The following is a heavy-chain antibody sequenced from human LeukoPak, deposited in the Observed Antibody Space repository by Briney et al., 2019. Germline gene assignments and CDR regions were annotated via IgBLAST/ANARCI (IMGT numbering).Heavy chain of an antibody. Sequence: GESLKIFCKGSGYSFFSNWSSWGRQMPGKGLEWRGSFDPSNSYTNYSPSYQGHITISADKYISTAYLQWSSLKASDTAMYCCARSEYSSGWYWAFDIWGQGTMVTVSS. CDR2: FDPSNSYT. J-gene: IGHJ3*02. D-gene: IGHD6-19*01. V-gene: IGHV5-10-1*01. CDR3: ARSEYSSGWYWAFDI. CDR1: GYSFFSNW.